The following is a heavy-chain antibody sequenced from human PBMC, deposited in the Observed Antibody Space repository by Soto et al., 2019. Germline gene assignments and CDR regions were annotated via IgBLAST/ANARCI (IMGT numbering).Heavy chain of an antibody. J-gene: IGHJ4*02. CDR2: IGASGDIT. Sequence: GGSLRLSCAASGFSFTNFAMSWVRQAPGKGLEWVAGIGASGDITWYADSVKGRLSISRDNSKNTLYLQLNSLRFEDTAVYYCAKDDFTDRGDDYFDYWGPGTLVTVS. D-gene: IGHD2-21*02. CDR1: GFSFTNFA. CDR3: AKDDFTDRGDDYFDY. V-gene: IGHV3-23*01.